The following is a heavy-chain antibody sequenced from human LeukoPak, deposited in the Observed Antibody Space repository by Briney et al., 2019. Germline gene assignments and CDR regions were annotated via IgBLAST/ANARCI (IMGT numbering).Heavy chain of an antibody. Sequence: SETLSLTCTVSGGSTSSSSYYWGWIRQPPGKGLEWIGSIYYSGGTYYNPSLKSRVTISVDTSKNQFSLKLSSVTAADTAVYYCARHSGSYYYSWFDPWGQGTLVTVSS. D-gene: IGHD3-10*01. V-gene: IGHV4-39*07. CDR3: ARHSGSYYYSWFDP. CDR1: GGSTSSSSYY. J-gene: IGHJ5*02. CDR2: IYYSGGT.